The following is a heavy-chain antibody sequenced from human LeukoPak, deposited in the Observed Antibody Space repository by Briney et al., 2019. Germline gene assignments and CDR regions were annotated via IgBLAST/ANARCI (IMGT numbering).Heavy chain of an antibody. J-gene: IGHJ4*02. CDR1: GYTFTSYD. CDR3: ARTPGTWGAYDY. CDR2: MNPNSGNT. V-gene: IGHV1-8*01. Sequence: ASVKVSCKASGYTFTSYDINWVRQATGQGLEWMGWMNPNSGNTGYAQKFQGRVTMTRNTSISTAYMELSSLRSEDTAVYYCARTPGTWGAYDYWGQGTLVTVSS. D-gene: IGHD3-16*01.